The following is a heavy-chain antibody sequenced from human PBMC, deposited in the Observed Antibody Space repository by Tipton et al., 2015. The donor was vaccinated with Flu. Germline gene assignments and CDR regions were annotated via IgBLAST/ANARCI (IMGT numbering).Heavy chain of an antibody. CDR1: GGSFSGYY. CDR2: INHSGST. V-gene: IGHV4-34*01. Sequence: TLSLTCAVYGGSFSGYYWSWIRQPPGKGLEWVGEINHSGSTNYNPSLKSRVTISVDTSKNQLSLKLTSVTAADTAVYYCAKHCSGGSCSHAFDIWGQGTMVTVSS. J-gene: IGHJ3*02. D-gene: IGHD2-15*01. CDR3: AKHCSGGSCSHAFDI.